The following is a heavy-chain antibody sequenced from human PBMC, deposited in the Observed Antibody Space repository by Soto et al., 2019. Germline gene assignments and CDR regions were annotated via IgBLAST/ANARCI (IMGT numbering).Heavy chain of an antibody. Sequence: SETLSLTCTVSGGAISSGDYYWSWIRQPPGKGLEWIGYIYYSGSTYYNPSLKSRVTISVDTSKNQFSLKLSSVTAADTAVYYCARAVEWLHVSIDYWGQGTLVTVSS. CDR2: IYYSGST. D-gene: IGHD3-3*01. CDR1: GGAISSGDYY. CDR3: ARAVEWLHVSIDY. V-gene: IGHV4-30-4*01. J-gene: IGHJ4*02.